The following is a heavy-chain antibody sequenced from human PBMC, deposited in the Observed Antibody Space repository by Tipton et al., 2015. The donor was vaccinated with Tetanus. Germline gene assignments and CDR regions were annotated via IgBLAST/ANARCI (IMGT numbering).Heavy chain of an antibody. CDR3: ARDYYDILTGDNWFDP. D-gene: IGHD3-9*01. CDR1: GGSISSYY. Sequence: TLSLTCTVSGGSISSYYWGWIRQPPGKGLEWIGSIYYSGSTYYNPSLKSRVTISVDTSKNQFSLKLSSVTAADTAVYYCARDYYDILTGDNWFDPWGQGTLVTVSS. V-gene: IGHV4-39*07. CDR2: IYYSGST. J-gene: IGHJ5*02.